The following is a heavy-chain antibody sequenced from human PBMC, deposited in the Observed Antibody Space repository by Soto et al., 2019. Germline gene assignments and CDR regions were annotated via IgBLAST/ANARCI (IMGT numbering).Heavy chain of an antibody. D-gene: IGHD6-19*01. J-gene: IGHJ3*02. Sequence: ASVKVSCKASGGTFSSYAISWVRQAPGQGLEWMGGIIPIFGTANYAQKFQGRVTITADESTSTAYMELSSLRSEDTAVYYCARDRAGVPGAFDIWGQGTMVTVSS. CDR2: IIPIFGTA. CDR3: ARDRAGVPGAFDI. V-gene: IGHV1-69*13. CDR1: GGTFSSYA.